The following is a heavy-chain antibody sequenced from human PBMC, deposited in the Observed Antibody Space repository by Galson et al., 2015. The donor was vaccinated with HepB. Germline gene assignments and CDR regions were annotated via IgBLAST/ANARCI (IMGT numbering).Heavy chain of an antibody. CDR2: IWYDGSNK. CDR3: ARDSTTPRAHLFDY. V-gene: IGHV3-33*01. D-gene: IGHD4-11*01. CDR1: GFTFSSYG. J-gene: IGHJ4*02. Sequence: SLRLSCAASGFTFSSYGMHWVRQAPGKGLEWVAVIWYDGSNKYYADSVKGRFTISRDNSKNTLYLQMNSLRAEDTAVYYCARDSTTPRAHLFDYWGQGTLVTVSS.